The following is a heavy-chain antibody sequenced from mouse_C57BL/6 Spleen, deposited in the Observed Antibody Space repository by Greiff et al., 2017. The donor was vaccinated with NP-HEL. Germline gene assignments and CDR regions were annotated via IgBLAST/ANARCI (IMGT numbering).Heavy chain of an antibody. CDR2: ISSGGDYI. CDR1: GFTFSSYA. Sequence: EVMLVESGEGLVKPGGSLKLSCAASGFTFSSYAMSWVRQTPEKRLEWVAYISSGGDYIYYADTVKGRFTISRDNARNTLYRQMSSLKSEDTAMYYCTRDQYYGSNYYFDYWGQGTTLTVSS. V-gene: IGHV5-9-1*02. D-gene: IGHD1-1*01. CDR3: TRDQYYGSNYYFDY. J-gene: IGHJ2*01.